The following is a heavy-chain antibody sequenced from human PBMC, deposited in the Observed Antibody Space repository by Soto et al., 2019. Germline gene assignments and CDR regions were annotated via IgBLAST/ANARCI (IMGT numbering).Heavy chain of an antibody. V-gene: IGHV4-34*01. CDR1: GGSFSGYY. CDR2: INHSGST. D-gene: IGHD2-2*01. Sequence: ETLSLTCAVYGGSFSGYYWSWIRQPPGKGLEWIGEINHSGSTNYNPSLKSRVTISVDTSKNQFSLKLSSVTAADTAVYYCARGRYCSSTSCPRGFDYWGQGTPVTVS. J-gene: IGHJ4*02. CDR3: ARGRYCSSTSCPRGFDY.